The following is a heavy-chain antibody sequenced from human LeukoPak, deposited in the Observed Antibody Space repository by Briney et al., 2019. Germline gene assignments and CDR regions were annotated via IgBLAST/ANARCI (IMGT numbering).Heavy chain of an antibody. CDR1: GLTFAGYS. J-gene: IGHJ3*02. D-gene: IGHD3-10*01. V-gene: IGHV3-23*01. Sequence: GGSLRLLCAASGLTFAGYSMMWVRQARGKGRQWVSTIDGNGGRTFYADSVKGRFTISRDHSKNPMYLQMNSLRAEDTAIYYCAKDRGGLRGSFDMWGQGTMVTVSS. CDR3: AKDRGGLRGSFDM. CDR2: IDGNGGRT.